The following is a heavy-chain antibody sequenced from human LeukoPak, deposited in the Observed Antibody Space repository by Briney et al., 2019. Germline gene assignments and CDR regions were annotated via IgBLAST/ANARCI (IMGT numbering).Heavy chain of an antibody. J-gene: IGHJ3*02. D-gene: IGHD1-26*01. V-gene: IGHV3-30-3*01. CDR1: GFTFSSYA. CDR3: ARDLSGSYPSGAFDI. CDR2: ISYDGSNK. Sequence: GRSLRLSCAASGFTFSSYAMHWVRQAPGKGLEWVAVISYDGSNKYYAASVKGRFTISRDNSKNTLYLQMNSLRAEDTAVYYCARDLSGSYPSGAFDIWGQGTMVTVSS.